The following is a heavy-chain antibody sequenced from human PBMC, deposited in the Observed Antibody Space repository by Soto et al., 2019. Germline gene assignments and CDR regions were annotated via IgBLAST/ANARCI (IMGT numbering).Heavy chain of an antibody. CDR2: ISANTGYT. CDR3: ARSNSVSIAVDFYGMDV. J-gene: IGHJ6*02. CDR1: GYTFTSYG. Sequence: QAQLVQSGAEVKKPGASVKVSCKASGYTFTSYGIGWVRQAPGQGPEWMGWISANTGYTKYAQKLQGRLTMTTDTSTSTAYMELWSLTSDDTAVYYCARSNSVSIAVDFYGMDVWGQGPTVTVSS. D-gene: IGHD6-6*01. V-gene: IGHV1-18*01.